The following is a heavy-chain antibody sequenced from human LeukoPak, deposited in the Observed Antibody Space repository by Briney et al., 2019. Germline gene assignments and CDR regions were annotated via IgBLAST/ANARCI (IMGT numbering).Heavy chain of an antibody. V-gene: IGHV4-34*01. D-gene: IGHD4-23*01. CDR3: ARHSVATPSDA. Sequence: SETLSLTCAVYGGSFSGYYWSWIRQPPGKGLEWIGEINHSGSTNYNPSLKSRVTISVDTSKNQFSLRLTSVTTADTAVYYCARHSVATPSDAWGQGTLVTVSS. J-gene: IGHJ5*02. CDR2: INHSGST. CDR1: GGSFSGYY.